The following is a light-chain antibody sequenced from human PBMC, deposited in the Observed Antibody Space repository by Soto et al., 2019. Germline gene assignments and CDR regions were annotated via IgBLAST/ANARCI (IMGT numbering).Light chain of an antibody. CDR1: SFNIGNNY. J-gene: IGLJ3*02. CDR3: GTWDSSMSAAGWV. V-gene: IGLV1-51*01. Sequence: QSVLTQPPSVFAAPGQKVTISCSGSSFNIGNNYVSWFQQLPGAAPKLLIYHNDKRPSGIPDRFSGSKSGTSATLGITGLQTGDEADYYCGTWDSSMSAAGWVFGGGTKLTVL. CDR2: HND.